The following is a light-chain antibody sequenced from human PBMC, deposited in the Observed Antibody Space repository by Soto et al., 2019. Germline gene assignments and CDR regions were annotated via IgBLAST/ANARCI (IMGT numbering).Light chain of an antibody. CDR2: KVS. CDR1: QSLVSSDGNTF. V-gene: IGKV2-30*01. CDR3: MQRTHRPRT. Sequence: DVVMTQSPLSLPVTLGQPASISCRSSQSLVSSDGNTFLNWFHQRPGQSPRRLIYKVSNRDSGVPDRFSGSGSGTDFTLKISRVEAEDVGVYYCMQRTHRPRTFGQGTKVEIK. J-gene: IGKJ1*01.